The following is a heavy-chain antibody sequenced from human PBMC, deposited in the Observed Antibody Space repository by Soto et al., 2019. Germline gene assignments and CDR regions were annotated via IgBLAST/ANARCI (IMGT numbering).Heavy chain of an antibody. CDR1: GGSISSYY. CDR2: IYYSGST. D-gene: IGHD5-18*01. Sequence: SETLSLTCTVSGGSISSYYWSWIRQPPGKGLEWIGYIYYSGSTNYNPSLKSRVTISVDTSKNQFSLKLSSVTAADTAVYYCARHGYSYGPNWFDPWGQGTLVTVSS. J-gene: IGHJ5*02. V-gene: IGHV4-59*08. CDR3: ARHGYSYGPNWFDP.